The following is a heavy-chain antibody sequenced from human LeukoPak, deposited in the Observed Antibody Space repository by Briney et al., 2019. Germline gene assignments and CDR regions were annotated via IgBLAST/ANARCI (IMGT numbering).Heavy chain of an antibody. CDR1: GFTFSSYS. CDR3: ARDKYGDYVIDY. CDR2: ISSSSSYI. V-gene: IGHV3-21*01. D-gene: IGHD4-17*01. J-gene: IGHJ4*02. Sequence: GGSLRLSCAASGFTFSSYSMNWVRQAPGKGLEWVSSISSSSSYIYYADSVKGRFTIPRDNAKNSLYLQMNSLRAEDTAVYYCARDKYGDYVIDYWGQGTLVTVSS.